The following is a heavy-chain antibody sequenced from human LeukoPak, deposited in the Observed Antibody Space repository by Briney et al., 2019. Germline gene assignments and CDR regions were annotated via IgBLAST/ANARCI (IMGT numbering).Heavy chain of an antibody. V-gene: IGHV3-21*01. CDR2: ISSSSSYI. CDR1: GFTFSSYS. D-gene: IGHD3-22*01. CDR3: ARDPRGYYYDSSGFYYFDY. Sequence: GGSLRLSCAASGFTFSSYSMNWVRQAPGKGLEWVSSISSSSSYIYYADSVKGRFTISRDNAKNSLYLQMNSLRAEDTAVYYCARDPRGYYYDSSGFYYFDYWGQGTLVTVSS. J-gene: IGHJ4*02.